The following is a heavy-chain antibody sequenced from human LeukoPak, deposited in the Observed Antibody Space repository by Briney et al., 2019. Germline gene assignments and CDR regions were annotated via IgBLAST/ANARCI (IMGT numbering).Heavy chain of an antibody. CDR1: GFTFSSYE. V-gene: IGHV3-48*03. CDR2: ISSSGFIM. D-gene: IGHD1-7*01. Sequence: GGSLRLSCVASGFTFSSYEMKWVRQAPGKGLGWVSYISSSGFIMYYANSVEGRFSISRDNAKNSLYLQMNSLRVEDTAVYYCTRLGGNYLYNWFDPWGQGTLVTVSS. CDR3: TRLGGNYLYNWFDP. J-gene: IGHJ5*02.